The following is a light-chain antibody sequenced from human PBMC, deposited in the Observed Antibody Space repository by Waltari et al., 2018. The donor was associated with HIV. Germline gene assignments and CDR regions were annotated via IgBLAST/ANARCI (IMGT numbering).Light chain of an antibody. CDR2: KDS. J-gene: IGLJ3*02. Sequence: SYELTQPPSVSVSPGQTARITCSGAALPKEYAYWYQQKPGQAPVLGIYKDSERPSGIPDRFSGSSSGTTVTLTISGVQAEDEADYYCQSADSSGAYRVFGGGTKLTVL. V-gene: IGLV3-25*03. CDR3: QSADSSGAYRV. CDR1: ALPKEY.